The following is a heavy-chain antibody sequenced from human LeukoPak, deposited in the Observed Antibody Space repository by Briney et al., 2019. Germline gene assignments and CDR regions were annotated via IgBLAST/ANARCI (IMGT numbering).Heavy chain of an antibody. CDR1: GFTFSDYY. D-gene: IGHD4-17*01. Sequence: PGRSLRLSCAASGFTFSDYYMSWIRQAPGKGLEWVSYISSSGSTIYYADSVKGRFTISRDNAKNSLYLQMNSLRAEDTAVYYCARAHYGDYVELAAPRFDYWGQGTLVTVSS. CDR3: ARAHYGDYVELAAPRFDY. V-gene: IGHV3-11*04. J-gene: IGHJ4*02. CDR2: ISSSGSTI.